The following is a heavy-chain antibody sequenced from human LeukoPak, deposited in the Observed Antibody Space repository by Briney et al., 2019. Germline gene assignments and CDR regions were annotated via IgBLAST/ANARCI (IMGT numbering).Heavy chain of an antibody. CDR3: ARVRPARYQLLVDYFDY. J-gene: IGHJ4*02. CDR2: IYYSGST. D-gene: IGHD2-2*01. V-gene: IGHV4-39*07. Sequence: SETLSLTCTVSGGSISSSSYYWGWIRQPPGKGLEWIGSIYYSGSTYYNPSLKSRVTISVDTSKNHFSLKLSSVTAADTAVYYCARVRPARYQLLVDYFDYWGQGTLVTVSS. CDR1: GGSISSSSYY.